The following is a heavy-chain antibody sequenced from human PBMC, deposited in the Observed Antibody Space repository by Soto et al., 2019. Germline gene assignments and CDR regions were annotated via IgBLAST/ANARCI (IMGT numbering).Heavy chain of an antibody. CDR2: INAYNGNT. CDR1: GYTFTSYA. J-gene: IGHJ5*02. V-gene: IGHV1-3*01. CDR3: AREGITMVRETRRAFDP. D-gene: IGHD3-10*01. Sequence: ASVKVSCKASGYTFTSYAMHWVRQAPGQRLEWMGWINAYNGNTKYSQKLQGRVTMTTDTSTSTAYMELRSLRSDDTAVYYCAREGITMVRETRRAFDPWGQGTLVTVSS.